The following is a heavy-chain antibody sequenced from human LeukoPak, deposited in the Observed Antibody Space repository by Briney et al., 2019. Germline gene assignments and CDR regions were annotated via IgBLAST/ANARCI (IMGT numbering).Heavy chain of an antibody. Sequence: PGGSLRLACAASGFTVSSNYMSWVCQAPGKGLEWVSAISGSGGSTYYADSVKGRFTISRDNSKNTLYLQMNSLRAEDTAVYYCAKGSITIFVWFDPWGQGTLVTVSS. D-gene: IGHD3-3*01. CDR3: AKGSITIFVWFDP. J-gene: IGHJ5*02. V-gene: IGHV3-23*01. CDR1: GFTVSSNY. CDR2: ISGSGGST.